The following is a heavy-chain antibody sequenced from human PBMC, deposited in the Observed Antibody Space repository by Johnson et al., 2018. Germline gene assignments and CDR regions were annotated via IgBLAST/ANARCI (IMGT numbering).Heavy chain of an antibody. V-gene: IGHV3-20*01. Sequence: VQMREAGGGVVRPGGSLRLSCAASGFTFGSYGMSWVRKGPGRGLELVSGISWNGGDTSYEDAVKGRCNLARDNDKNSLYLQMTSLRVEDTVLYHFARFASTDTTRANAFDIWGQGTMVTVSS. J-gene: IGHJ3*02. CDR2: ISWNGGDT. CDR1: GFTFGSYG. CDR3: ARFASTDTTRANAFDI. D-gene: IGHD2/OR15-2a*01.